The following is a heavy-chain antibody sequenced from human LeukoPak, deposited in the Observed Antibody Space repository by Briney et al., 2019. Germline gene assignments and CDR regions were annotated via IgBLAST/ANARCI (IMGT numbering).Heavy chain of an antibody. CDR2: IYSGGST. CDR1: GFTFSSYA. J-gene: IGHJ4*02. CDR3: ARDPTTVTTGMVTGGDY. D-gene: IGHD4-17*01. Sequence: QPGRSLRLSCAASGFTFSSYAMHWVRQAPGKGLEWVSVIYSGGSTYYADSVKGRFTISRDNSKNTLYLQMNSLRAEDTAVYYCARDPTTVTTGMVTGGDYWGQGTLVTVSS. V-gene: IGHV3-66*01.